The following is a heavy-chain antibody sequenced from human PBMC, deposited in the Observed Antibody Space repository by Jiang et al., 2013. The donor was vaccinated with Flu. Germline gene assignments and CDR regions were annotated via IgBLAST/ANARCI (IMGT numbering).Heavy chain of an antibody. D-gene: IGHD4-11*01. Sequence: LKSRVTISVDKSKNQFSLKLSSVTAADTAVYYCARAGYGNLYYYYYGMDVWGQGTTVTVSS. CDR3: ARAGYGNLYYYYYGMDV. J-gene: IGHJ6*02. V-gene: IGHV4-4*02.